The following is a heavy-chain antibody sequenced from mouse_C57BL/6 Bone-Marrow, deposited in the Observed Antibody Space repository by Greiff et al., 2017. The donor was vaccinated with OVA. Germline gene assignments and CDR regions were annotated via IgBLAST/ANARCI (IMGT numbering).Heavy chain of an antibody. CDR3: ARNNYDYDRYSMDY. Sequence: QVQLKESGPGLVAPSQSLSITCTVSGFSLTSYAISWVRQPPGKGLAWLGVIWTGGGTNYISAFKSRLSISKDNSKSQVFLKMNSLQTDDTARYYCARNNYDYDRYSMDYWGQGTSVTVSS. CDR1: GFSLTSYA. V-gene: IGHV2-9-1*01. D-gene: IGHD2-4*01. J-gene: IGHJ4*01. CDR2: IWTGGGT.